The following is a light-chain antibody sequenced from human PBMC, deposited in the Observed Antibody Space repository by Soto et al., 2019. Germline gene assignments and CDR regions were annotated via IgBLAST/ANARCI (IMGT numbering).Light chain of an antibody. J-gene: IGKJ1*01. CDR1: QSVSSSY. CDR2: GAS. Sequence: EIELTQSPGTLFLSPGERATLSFTASQSVSSSYFAWYQQKPGQAPRLLIYGASSRATGIPDRSSGSGSGTDFTLTISRLEPEDFAVYYCQQYGSSGTFGQGTKVDIK. V-gene: IGKV3-20*01. CDR3: QQYGSSGT.